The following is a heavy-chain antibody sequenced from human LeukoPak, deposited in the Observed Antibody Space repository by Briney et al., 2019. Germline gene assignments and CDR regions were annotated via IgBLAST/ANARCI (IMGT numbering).Heavy chain of an antibody. Sequence: GGSLRLSCAASGLSFSTFTMNWVRQAPGKGLEWISSISKTSRDMYYADSVRGRFTISRDNAKNSLFLLMSSLRVEDTSVYYCVRGDNRDYWGQGTLVTVSS. J-gene: IGHJ4*02. CDR2: ISKTSRDM. CDR3: VRGDNRDY. CDR1: GLSFSTFT. D-gene: IGHD1-14*01. V-gene: IGHV3-21*01.